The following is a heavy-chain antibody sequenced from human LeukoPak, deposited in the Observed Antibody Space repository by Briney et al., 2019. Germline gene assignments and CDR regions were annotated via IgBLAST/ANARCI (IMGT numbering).Heavy chain of an antibody. CDR1: GYTFSSYA. CDR3: AKVYGCIVVVPAAIGFDH. V-gene: IGHV3-23*01. CDR2: ISGSGGST. J-gene: IGHJ5*02. Sequence: PGGSVRLSCAASGYTFSSYAMSWVRQAPGKGLEWVSAISGSGGSTYYADSVKGRFTISRDNSKNTLYLQMNSLRAEDTAVYYYAKVYGCIVVVPAAIGFDHWGQGTLVTVSS. D-gene: IGHD2-2*01.